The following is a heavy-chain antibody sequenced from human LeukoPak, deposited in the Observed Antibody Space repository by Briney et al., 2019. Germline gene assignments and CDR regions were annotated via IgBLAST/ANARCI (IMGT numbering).Heavy chain of an antibody. CDR1: GGSISSSSYY. CDR2: IYYSGST. J-gene: IGHJ4*02. V-gene: IGHV4-39*01. Sequence: SETLSLTCTVSGGSISSSSYYWSWIRQPPGKGLEWIGSIYYSGSTYYNPSLKSRVTISVDTSKNQFSLKLSSVTAADTAVYYCARHAQGYYDILTGYSAGGFDYWGQGTLVTVSS. CDR3: ARHAQGYYDILTGYSAGGFDY. D-gene: IGHD3-9*01.